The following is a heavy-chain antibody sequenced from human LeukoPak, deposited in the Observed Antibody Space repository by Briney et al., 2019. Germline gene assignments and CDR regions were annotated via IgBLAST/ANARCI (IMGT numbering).Heavy chain of an antibody. CDR2: INWNGDST. CDR1: GFTFDDYG. D-gene: IGHD1-1*01. V-gene: IGHV3-20*04. J-gene: IGHJ6*03. CDR3: ARETGTLDYYYYMDV. Sequence: PGGSLRLSCAASGFTFDDYGMSWVRQVPGRGLEWVSGINWNGDSTGYVDSVKGRFTISRDNAKNSLYLHMNSLRAEDTAFYYCARETGTLDYYYYMDVWGKGTTVTVSS.